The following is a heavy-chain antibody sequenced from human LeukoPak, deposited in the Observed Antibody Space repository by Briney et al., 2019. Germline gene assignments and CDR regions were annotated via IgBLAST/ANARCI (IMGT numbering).Heavy chain of an antibody. Sequence: GGSLGLSCAASGFTFSSYAMHWVRQAPGKGLEWVAVISYDGSNKYYADSVKGRFTISRDNSKNTLYLQMNSLRAEDTAVYYCARAGVKDDILTGYYLYWGQGTLVTVSS. CDR2: ISYDGSNK. V-gene: IGHV3-30*04. D-gene: IGHD3-9*01. J-gene: IGHJ4*02. CDR1: GFTFSSYA. CDR3: ARAGVKDDILTGYYLY.